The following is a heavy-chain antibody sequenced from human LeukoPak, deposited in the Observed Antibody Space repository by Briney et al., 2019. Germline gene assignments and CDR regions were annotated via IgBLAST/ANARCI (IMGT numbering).Heavy chain of an antibody. V-gene: IGHV3-66*01. J-gene: IGHJ4*02. CDR1: GLTVSSNY. Sequence: GGSLRLSCAASGLTVSSNYMSWVRQAPGKGLEWVSLISSGGSTYYADSVWGRFTISRDNSKNTLYLQMNSLRAEDTAVYYCARDWGNWNYDYWGQGTLVTVSS. CDR2: ISSGGST. D-gene: IGHD1-7*01. CDR3: ARDWGNWNYDY.